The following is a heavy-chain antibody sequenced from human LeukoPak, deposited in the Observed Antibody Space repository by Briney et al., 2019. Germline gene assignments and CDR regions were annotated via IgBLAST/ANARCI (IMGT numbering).Heavy chain of an antibody. CDR1: GGSISSYY. V-gene: IGHV4-59*01. CDR3: ARDDDSSGYLV. J-gene: IGHJ3*01. Sequence: SETLSLTCTVSGGSISSYYWSWIRQPPGKGLEWIGYIYYSGSTNYNPSLKSRVTISVDTSKNQFSLKLSSVTAADTAVYYCARDDDSSGYLVWGQGTMVTVSS. D-gene: IGHD3-22*01. CDR2: IYYSGST.